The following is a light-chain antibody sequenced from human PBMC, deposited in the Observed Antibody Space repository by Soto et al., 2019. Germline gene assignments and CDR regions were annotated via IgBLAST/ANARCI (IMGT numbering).Light chain of an antibody. J-gene: IGLJ1*01. CDR3: CSYAGSHTFEAV. Sequence: QSVLTQPRSVSGSPGQSVTISCTGTSGDVGYYNFVSWYQQHPGKAPKLIIYDVIKRPTGVPDRFSGSKSGNTASLTISGLQADDEADYHCCSYAGSHTFEAVFGTGTKVTVL. CDR2: DVI. V-gene: IGLV2-11*01. CDR1: SGDVGYYNF.